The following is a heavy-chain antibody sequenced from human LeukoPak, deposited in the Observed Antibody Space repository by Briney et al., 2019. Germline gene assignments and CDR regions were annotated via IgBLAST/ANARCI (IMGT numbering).Heavy chain of an antibody. Sequence: PGGSLRLSCAASGFTFDDYAMHWVRQAPGKGLEWVSGISWNSGSIGYADSVKGRFTISRDNAKNSLYLQMNSLRAEDTALYYCAKPLLRFDWSAYDYWGQGTLVTVSS. CDR2: ISWNSGSI. D-gene: IGHD3-9*01. CDR3: AKPLLRFDWSAYDY. J-gene: IGHJ4*02. CDR1: GFTFDDYA. V-gene: IGHV3-9*01.